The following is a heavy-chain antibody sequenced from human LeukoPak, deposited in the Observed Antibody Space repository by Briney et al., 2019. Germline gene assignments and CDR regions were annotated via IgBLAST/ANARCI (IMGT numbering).Heavy chain of an antibody. CDR3: ACLTYYYDSSGYRDY. D-gene: IGHD3-22*01. J-gene: IGHJ4*02. V-gene: IGHV4-34*01. Sequence: PSETLSLTYAVYGGSFSGYYWSWIRQPPGKGLEWIGEINHSGSTNYNPSLKSRVTISVDTSKNQFSLKLSSVTAADTAVYYCACLTYYYDSSGYRDYWGQGTLVTVSS. CDR1: GGSFSGYY. CDR2: INHSGST.